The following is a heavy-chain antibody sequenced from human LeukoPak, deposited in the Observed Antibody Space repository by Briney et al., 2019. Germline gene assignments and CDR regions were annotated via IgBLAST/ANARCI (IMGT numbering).Heavy chain of an antibody. D-gene: IGHD2-2*01. J-gene: IGHJ6*02. Sequence: PGVCLRLSCAASGFTFSSYAMSWVRQAPGKGLEWVAAISGRGGSTYYADSVKGRFTISRDNSKNTLYLQMNSLRAEDTAVYYCAKVQPVVPAALYYYYYGMDVWGQGTTVTVSS. V-gene: IGHV3-23*01. CDR3: AKVQPVVPAALYYYYYGMDV. CDR1: GFTFSSYA. CDR2: ISGRGGST.